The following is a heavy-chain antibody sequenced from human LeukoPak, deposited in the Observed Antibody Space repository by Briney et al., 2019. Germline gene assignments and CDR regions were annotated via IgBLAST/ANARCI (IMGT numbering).Heavy chain of an antibody. CDR2: ISYIGNANYNT. V-gene: IGHV4-61*03. CDR1: GVSVNSVGHY. CDR3: AREVPSSRNCDS. J-gene: IGHJ4*02. D-gene: IGHD6-13*01. Sequence: SSETLSLTCTVSGVSVNSVGHYWYWLRQPPGKGLEWIAHISYIGNANYNTNYSPSLKSRATISVDTSKDHFSLKVNSVTAADTAVYYCAREVPSSRNCDSWGQGTLVTVSS.